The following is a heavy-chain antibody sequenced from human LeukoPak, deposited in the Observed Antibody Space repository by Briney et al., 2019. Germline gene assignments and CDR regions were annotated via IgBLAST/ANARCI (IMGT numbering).Heavy chain of an antibody. CDR2: ISSSGSTI. Sequence: GGSLRLSCAGSGFTFSDYYMSWIRQAPGKGLEWVSYISSSGSTIYYADSVKGRFTISRDNAKNSLYLQMNSLKTEDTAVYYCTTDGVGVEGATYDNWGQGTLVSVSS. J-gene: IGHJ4*02. V-gene: IGHV3-11*01. D-gene: IGHD1-26*01. CDR3: TTDGVGVEGATYDN. CDR1: GFTFSDYY.